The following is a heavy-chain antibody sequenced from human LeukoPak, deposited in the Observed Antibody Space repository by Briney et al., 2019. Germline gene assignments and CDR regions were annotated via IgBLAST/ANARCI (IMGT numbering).Heavy chain of an antibody. CDR1: GFIVNTNY. V-gene: IGHV3-53*01. D-gene: IGHD4-17*01. J-gene: IGHJ4*02. CDR2: IYADGNT. Sequence: GALRLSCAASGFIVNTNYMTWVRQAPGRGLEWVSFIYADGNTYYADSVKGRFTISRDISKNAVYLQMNSLRAEDTAVYYCARDSYGDANFDSWGQGTLVTVSS. CDR3: ARDSYGDANFDS.